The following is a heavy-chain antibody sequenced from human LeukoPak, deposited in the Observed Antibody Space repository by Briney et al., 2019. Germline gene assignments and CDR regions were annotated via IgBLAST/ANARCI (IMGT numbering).Heavy chain of an antibody. D-gene: IGHD2-2*01. V-gene: IGHV1-2*02. J-gene: IGHJ4*02. Sequence: GASVKVSCKASGYTFTGYYMHWVRQAPGQGLEWMGWINPNSGGTNYAQKFQGRVTMTRDTSISTAYMELSRLRSDDTAVYYCARDWGCSSTSCTNDYWGQGTLVTVSS. CDR2: INPNSGGT. CDR3: ARDWGCSSTSCTNDY. CDR1: GYTFTGYY.